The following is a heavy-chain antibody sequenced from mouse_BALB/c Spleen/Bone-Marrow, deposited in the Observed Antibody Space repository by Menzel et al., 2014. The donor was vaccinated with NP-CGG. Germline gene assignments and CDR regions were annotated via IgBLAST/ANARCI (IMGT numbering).Heavy chain of an antibody. Sequence: EVQLVESGTVLARPGASVKMSCKASGYSFTSYWIHWVKQRPGQGLEWIVAIYPGDSDTSFHQKFKDKVKLTADTSASRAYMELSSVTNEDSAVYYCTRRTATLDYWGQGTTLTVSS. CDR3: TRRTATLDY. V-gene: IGHV1-5*01. CDR1: GYSFTSYW. J-gene: IGHJ2*01. D-gene: IGHD1-2*01. CDR2: IYPGDSDT.